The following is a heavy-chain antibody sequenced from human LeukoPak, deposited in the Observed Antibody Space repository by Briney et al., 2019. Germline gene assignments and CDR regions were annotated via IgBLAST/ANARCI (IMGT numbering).Heavy chain of an antibody. J-gene: IGHJ4*02. D-gene: IGHD6-13*01. CDR2: INSDGSST. V-gene: IGHV3-74*01. CDR1: GFTFSSYW. CDR3: ASEGSSWYYFDC. Sequence: GGSLRLSCAASGFTFSSYWMHWVRQAPGKGLVWVSRINSDGSSTSYADSVKGRFTISRDNAKNTLYLQMNSLRAEDTAVYYCASEGSSWYYFDCWGQGTLVTVSS.